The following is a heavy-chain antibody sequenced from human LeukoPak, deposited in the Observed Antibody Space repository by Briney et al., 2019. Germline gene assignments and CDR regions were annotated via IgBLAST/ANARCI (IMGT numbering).Heavy chain of an antibody. V-gene: IGHV3-49*04. CDR1: GFTLGDHA. CDR3: ARGPIELWIHNGMDV. Sequence: GRSLRLSCRGSGFTLGDHAMSWVRQPPGKGLEWVGFIRSNFYRGTKEYAASVQGRFTLSSDDSKNIVYLQMNSLKIEDPGVYYCARGPIELWIHNGMDVWGQGTTVTVSS. J-gene: IGHJ6*02. CDR2: IRSNFYRGTK. D-gene: IGHD3-16*01.